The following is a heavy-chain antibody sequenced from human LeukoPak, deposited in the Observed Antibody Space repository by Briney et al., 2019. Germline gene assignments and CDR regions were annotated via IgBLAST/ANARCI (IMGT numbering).Heavy chain of an antibody. J-gene: IGHJ4*02. V-gene: IGHV3-74*01. CDR1: GFTFSNYW. CDR3: AREGAVAGTPPFDY. D-gene: IGHD6-19*01. Sequence: GGSLRLSCVASGFTFSNYWMHWVRQAPEKGLVWISRINGDESTTDYADSVKGRFTISRDNSKNTLYLQMNSLRAEDTAVYYCAREGAVAGTPPFDYWGQGTLVTVSS. CDR2: INGDESTT.